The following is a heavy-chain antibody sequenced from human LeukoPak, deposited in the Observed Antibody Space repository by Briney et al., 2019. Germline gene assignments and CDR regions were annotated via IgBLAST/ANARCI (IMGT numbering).Heavy chain of an antibody. J-gene: IGHJ4*02. CDR1: GFTFEDHS. CDR3: ARVTGYMIEDYFDS. D-gene: IGHD3-22*01. V-gene: IGHV4-59*11. CDR2: IYYSGST. Sequence: PGGSLRLSCVVSGFTFEDHSMHWVRQPPGKGLEWIGYIYYSGSTNYNSSLKSRVTILVDMSKNQFSLKLSSVTAADTAVYYCARVTGYMIEDYFDSWGQGTLVTVSS.